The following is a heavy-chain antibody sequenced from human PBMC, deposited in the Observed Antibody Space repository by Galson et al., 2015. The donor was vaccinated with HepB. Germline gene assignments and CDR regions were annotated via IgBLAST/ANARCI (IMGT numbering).Heavy chain of an antibody. CDR1: GGTFSSYT. J-gene: IGHJ3*02. V-gene: IGHV1-69*04. D-gene: IGHD6-13*01. CDR2: IIPILGIA. Sequence: SVKVSCKASGGTFSSYTISWVRQAPGQGLEWMGRIIPILGIANYAQKFQGRVTTTADKSTSTAYMELSSLRSEDTAVYYCARDPPHIAAAGRGAFDIWGQGTMVTVSS. CDR3: ARDPPHIAAAGRGAFDI.